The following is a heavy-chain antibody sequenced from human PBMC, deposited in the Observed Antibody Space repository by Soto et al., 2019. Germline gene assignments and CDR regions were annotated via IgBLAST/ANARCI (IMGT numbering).Heavy chain of an antibody. D-gene: IGHD6-19*01. CDR1: GFTFSSYD. CDR3: ARAGIAVADPTFDY. CDR2: IGTAGDT. J-gene: IGHJ4*02. Sequence: EVQLVESGGGLVQPGGSLRLSCAASGFTFSSYDMHWVRQATGKGLEWVSAIGTAGDTYYPGSVKGRFTISRENAKNSLYLQMNSLRAEDTAVYYCARAGIAVADPTFDYWGQGTLVTVSS. V-gene: IGHV3-13*01.